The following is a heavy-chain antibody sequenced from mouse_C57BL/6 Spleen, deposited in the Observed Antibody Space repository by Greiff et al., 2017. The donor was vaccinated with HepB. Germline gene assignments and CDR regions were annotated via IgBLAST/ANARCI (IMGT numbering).Heavy chain of an antibody. V-gene: IGHV1-81*01. CDR3: ARDDDYDEEGAWFAY. CDR1: GYTFTSYG. J-gene: IGHJ3*01. CDR2: IYPRSGNT. Sequence: VQLQQSGAELARPGASVKLSCKASGYTFTSYGISWVKQRTGQGLEWIGEIYPRSGNTYYNEKFKGKATLTAYKSSSTAYMELRSLTSEDAAVYFCARDDDYDEEGAWFAYWGQGTLVTVSA. D-gene: IGHD2-4*01.